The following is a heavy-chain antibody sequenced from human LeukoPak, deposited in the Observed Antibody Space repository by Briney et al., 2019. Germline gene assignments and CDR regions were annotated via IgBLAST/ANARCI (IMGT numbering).Heavy chain of an antibody. CDR3: ATGYSYDSSGYYSTN. CDR2: FDPEDGET. Sequence: ASVKVSCKVSGYTLTELSMHWVRQAPGKGLEWMGGFDPEDGETIYAQRFQGRVTMTEDTSTDTAYMELSSLRSEDTAVYYCATGYSYDSSGYYSTNWGQGTLVTVSS. J-gene: IGHJ4*02. CDR1: GYTLTELS. D-gene: IGHD3-22*01. V-gene: IGHV1-24*01.